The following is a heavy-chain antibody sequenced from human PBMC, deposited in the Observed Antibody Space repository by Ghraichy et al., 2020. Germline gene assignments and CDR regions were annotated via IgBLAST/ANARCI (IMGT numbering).Heavy chain of an antibody. D-gene: IGHD7-27*01. J-gene: IGHJ3*01. CDR1: GGSISSSTYS. CDR2: IYYSGSK. CDR3: ARRTRKAGDEFDL. Sequence: SETLSLTCTVSGGSISSSTYSWGWIRQPPGKGLEWLGSIYYSGSKDYTPSLKSRVSISVDTSKNQFSLKLSSVTAADTAVYYCARRTRKAGDEFDLSRQGTKVTVSS. V-gene: IGHV4-39*01.